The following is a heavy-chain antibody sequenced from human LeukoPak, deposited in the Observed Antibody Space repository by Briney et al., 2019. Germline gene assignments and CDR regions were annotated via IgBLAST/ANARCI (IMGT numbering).Heavy chain of an antibody. J-gene: IGHJ6*02. V-gene: IGHV5-51*01. CDR3: ARHWGWGYGYYYYGMDV. CDR1: GYSFTSYW. CDR2: IYPGDSDT. Sequence: GESLKISCKGSGYSFTSYWIGWVRQMPGKGLEWMGIIYPGDSDTRYSPSFQGQVTISADKSISTAYLQWSSLKASDTAIYYCARHWGWGYGYYYYGMDVWGQGTTVTVSS. D-gene: IGHD2-21*01.